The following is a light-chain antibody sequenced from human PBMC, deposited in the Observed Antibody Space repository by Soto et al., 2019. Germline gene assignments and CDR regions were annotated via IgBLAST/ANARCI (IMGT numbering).Light chain of an antibody. CDR1: QSISSY. CDR2: GAS. V-gene: IGKV1-39*01. J-gene: IGKJ1*01. CDR3: QQSYSAPWT. Sequence: DIQMTQSPSSLSASVGDRVTITCRASQSISSYLNWYQQKPGKVPKLLIYGASSVQSGVPSRFSGGGSGTDFTLTISSLQPEDYATYYCQQSYSAPWTFGQGTDVEIK.